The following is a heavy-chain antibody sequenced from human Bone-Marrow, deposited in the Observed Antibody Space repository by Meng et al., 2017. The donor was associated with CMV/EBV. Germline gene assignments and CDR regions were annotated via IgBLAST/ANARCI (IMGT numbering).Heavy chain of an antibody. CDR3: ARDRPLRGRSDYDETYYYYYSGMDV. CDR2: ISPNSGGT. V-gene: IGHV1-2*02. D-gene: IGHD5-12*01. CDR1: GYTFTGYY. Sequence: ASVKVSCKASGYTFTGYYLHWVRQAPGQGLEWMGWISPNSGGTNYAQKFQGRIIMTSDTSINTAYMDLSRLTSDDTAVYYCARDRPLRGRSDYDETYYYYYSGMDVWGQGNTVTVAS. J-gene: IGHJ6*02.